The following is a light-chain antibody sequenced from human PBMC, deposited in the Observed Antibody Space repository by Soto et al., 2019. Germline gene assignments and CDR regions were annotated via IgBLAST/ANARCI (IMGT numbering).Light chain of an antibody. V-gene: IGLV2-14*03. CDR3: SSYTSTSTLGVI. Sequence: QSVLTQPAAVSGSPGQSITISCSGTTSDVGGYDYVCWYQRLPGNFPKLIIYDVSHMPSVVSDRFSGSKSGNTASLTISGLQPEDEADYFCSSYTSTSTLGVIFGGVTKVTVL. CDR2: DVS. CDR1: TSDVGGYDY. J-gene: IGLJ2*01.